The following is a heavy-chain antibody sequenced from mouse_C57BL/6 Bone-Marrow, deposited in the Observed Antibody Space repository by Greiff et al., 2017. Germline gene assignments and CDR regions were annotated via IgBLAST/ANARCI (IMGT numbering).Heavy chain of an antibody. CDR2: IDPENGDT. J-gene: IGHJ1*03. CDR1: GFNIKDDY. CDR3: TNYYGSNWYFDV. D-gene: IGHD1-1*01. Sequence: EVQLQQSGAELVRPGASVKLSCTASGFNIKDDYMHWVKQRPEQGLEWIGWIDPENGDTEYASKFQGKATITADTSSNTAYLQLSSLTSGDTAVYYCTNYYGSNWYFDVWGTGTTVTVSS. V-gene: IGHV14-4*01.